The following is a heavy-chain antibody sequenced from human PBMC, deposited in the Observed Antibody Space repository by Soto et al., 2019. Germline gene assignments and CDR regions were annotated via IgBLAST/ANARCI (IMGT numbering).Heavy chain of an antibody. J-gene: IGHJ4*02. CDR3: ARDDVSSGYYHKY. CDR1: GGSVSSGSYY. D-gene: IGHD3-22*01. CDR2: IYYSGST. Sequence: SETLSLTCTVSGGSVSSGSYYWSWIRQPPGKGLEWIGYIYYSGSTNYNPSLKSRVTISVDTSKNQFSLKLSSVTAADTAVYFCARDDVSSGYYHKYWGQGTLVTVSS. V-gene: IGHV4-61*01.